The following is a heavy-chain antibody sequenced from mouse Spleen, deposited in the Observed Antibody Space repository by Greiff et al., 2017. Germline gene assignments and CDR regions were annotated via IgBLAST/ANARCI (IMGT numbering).Heavy chain of an antibody. J-gene: IGHJ3*01. Sequence: VQLQQPGAELVKPGASVKVSCKASGYTFTSYWMHWVKQRPGQGLEWIGRIHPSDSDTNYNQKFKGKATLTVDKSSSTAYMQLSSLTSEDSAVYYCAIALSYYSYGAWFAYWGQGTLVTVSA. D-gene: IGHD2-12*01. CDR1: GYTFTSYW. CDR2: IHPSDSDT. V-gene: IGHV1-74*01. CDR3: AIALSYYSYGAWFAY.